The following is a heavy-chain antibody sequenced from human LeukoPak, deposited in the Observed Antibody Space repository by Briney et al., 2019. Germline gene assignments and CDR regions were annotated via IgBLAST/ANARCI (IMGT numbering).Heavy chain of an antibody. D-gene: IGHD2-15*01. V-gene: IGHV3-23*01. J-gene: IGHJ4*02. Sequence: GGSLRLSCAGSGFTFSSYIMSWVRQAPGKGLEFVSGVSDNGGATYYADSVKGRFTISRDNSQNTLYLQMNSLRGEDSAIYFCARQLGYCSDGSCYSDHWGQGTLATVSS. CDR2: VSDNGGAT. CDR3: ARQLGYCSDGSCYSDH. CDR1: GFTFSSYI.